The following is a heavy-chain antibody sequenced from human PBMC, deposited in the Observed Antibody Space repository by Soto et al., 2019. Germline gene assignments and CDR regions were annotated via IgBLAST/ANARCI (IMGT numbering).Heavy chain of an antibody. Sequence: QVQLVQSGAEVQKPGSSVKVSCKASGGTFSSYAISWVRQAPGQGLEWMGGIIPIFGTANYAQKFQGRVTITADESTSTAYMELSSLRSEDTAVYYCARTMAYCGGDCYWNAFDIWGQGTMVTVSS. CDR1: GGTFSSYA. CDR3: ARTMAYCGGDCYWNAFDI. J-gene: IGHJ3*02. V-gene: IGHV1-69*01. D-gene: IGHD2-21*02. CDR2: IIPIFGTA.